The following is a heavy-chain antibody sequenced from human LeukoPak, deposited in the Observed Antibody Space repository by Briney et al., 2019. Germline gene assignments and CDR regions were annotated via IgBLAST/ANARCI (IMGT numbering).Heavy chain of an antibody. Sequence: SETLSLTCTVSGGSISSYYWSWIRQPAGKGLEWIGRIYTSGSTNYNPSLKSRVTMSVDTSKNQFSLKLSSVTAADTAVYYCARELPYYDILTGYNLDAFDIWGQGTMVTVSS. V-gene: IGHV4-4*07. D-gene: IGHD3-9*01. CDR1: GGSISSYY. CDR3: ARELPYYDILTGYNLDAFDI. CDR2: IYTSGST. J-gene: IGHJ3*02.